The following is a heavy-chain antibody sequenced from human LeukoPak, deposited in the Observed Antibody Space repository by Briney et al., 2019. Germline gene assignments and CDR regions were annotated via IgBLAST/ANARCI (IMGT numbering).Heavy chain of an antibody. CDR1: GGSISSSNW. Sequence: PSETLSLTCVVSGGSISSSNWWSWVRQPPEKGLEWIGEIYHSGSTNYNPSLKSRVTISVGKSKNQFSLKLSSVTAADTAVYYCARYDVGWYYFDYWGQGTLVTVSS. V-gene: IGHV4-4*02. D-gene: IGHD6-19*01. CDR3: ARYDVGWYYFDY. J-gene: IGHJ4*02. CDR2: IYHSGST.